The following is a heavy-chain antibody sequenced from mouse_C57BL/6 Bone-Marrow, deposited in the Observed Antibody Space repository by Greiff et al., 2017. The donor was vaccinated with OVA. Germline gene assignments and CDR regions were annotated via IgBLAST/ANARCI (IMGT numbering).Heavy chain of an antibody. CDR3: ARHGRDLFAY. J-gene: IGHJ3*01. V-gene: IGHV5-6*02. Sequence: VTLVESGGDLVKPGGSLKLSCAASGFTFRSYGMSWVRQTPDKRLEWVATISSGGSYSYYPDSVKGRFTISRDNAKNTLYLQMSSLKSEDTAMYYCARHGRDLFAYWGQGTLVTVSA. CDR2: ISSGGSYS. CDR1: GFTFRSYG. D-gene: IGHD3-3*01.